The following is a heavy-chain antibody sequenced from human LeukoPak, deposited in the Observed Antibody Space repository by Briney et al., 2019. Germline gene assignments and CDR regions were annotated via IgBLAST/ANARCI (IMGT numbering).Heavy chain of an antibody. J-gene: IGHJ4*02. CDR1: GYTFTTDG. CDR2: ISGNSGLT. Sequence: ASVKVSCKASGYTFTTDGIAWLRHAPGQGLEWMGWISGNSGLTNYAPNFQGRVTMTTDTSTTTAYMELSSLTLDDTAVYFCARVAPQWLVLPYFDYWGQGTLVTVSS. CDR3: ARVAPQWLVLPYFDY. V-gene: IGHV1-18*04. D-gene: IGHD6-19*01.